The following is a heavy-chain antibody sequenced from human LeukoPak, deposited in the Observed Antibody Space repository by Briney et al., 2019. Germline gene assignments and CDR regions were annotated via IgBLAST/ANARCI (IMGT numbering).Heavy chain of an antibody. J-gene: IGHJ4*02. CDR2: INHSGST. D-gene: IGHD4-23*01. V-gene: IGHV4-34*01. CDR3: ATLTTVVTAYYFDY. Sequence: SETLSLTCAVYGGSFSGYYWSWIRQPPGKGLEWIGEINHSGSTNYNPSLKSRVTISVDTSKNQFSLKLTSVTAADTAVYYCATLTTVVTAYYFDYWGQGTLVTVSS. CDR1: GGSFSGYY.